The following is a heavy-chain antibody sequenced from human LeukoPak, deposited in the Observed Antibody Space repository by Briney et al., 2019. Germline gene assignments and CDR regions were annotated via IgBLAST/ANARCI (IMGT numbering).Heavy chain of an antibody. D-gene: IGHD2-2*02. CDR1: FPVTNGFH. V-gene: IGHV4-38-2*02. CDR2: VHHTGTT. J-gene: IGHJ4*02. CDR3: AKGIPFDF. Sequence: SETLSLTCSVCFPVTNGFHWAWIRQPPGKGLDFMGYVHHTGTTYYNPSLNSRVTISVDTSKYQFSLRLTSVTAADTAVYFCAKGIPFDFWGQGRLVTVSS.